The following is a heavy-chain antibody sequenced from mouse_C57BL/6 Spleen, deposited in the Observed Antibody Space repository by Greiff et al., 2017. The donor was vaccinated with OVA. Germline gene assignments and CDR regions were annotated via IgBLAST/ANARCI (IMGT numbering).Heavy chain of an antibody. CDR2: IRNKANGYTT. D-gene: IGHD4-1*01. CDR1: GFTFTDYY. CDR3: ARSSGTGYFDV. Sequence: DVHLVESGGGLVQPGGSLSLSCAASGFTFTDYYMSWVRQPPGKALEWLGFIRNKANGYTTEYSASVKGRFTISRDNSQSILYLQMNALRAEDSATYYCARSSGTGYFDVWGTGTTVTVSS. J-gene: IGHJ1*03. V-gene: IGHV7-3*01.